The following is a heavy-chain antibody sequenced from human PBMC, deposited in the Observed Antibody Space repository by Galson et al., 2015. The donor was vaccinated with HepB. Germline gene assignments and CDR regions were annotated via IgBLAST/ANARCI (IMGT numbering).Heavy chain of an antibody. D-gene: IGHD1-26*01. Sequence: SVKVSCKVSGYTLTELSMHWVRQAPGKGLEWMGGFDPEDGETIYAQKFQGRVTMTEDTSTDTAYMELSSLRSEDTAVYYCATSEYSGSYYYFDYWGQGTLVTVSS. J-gene: IGHJ4*02. CDR1: GYTLTELS. CDR3: ATSEYSGSYYYFDY. V-gene: IGHV1-24*01. CDR2: FDPEDGET.